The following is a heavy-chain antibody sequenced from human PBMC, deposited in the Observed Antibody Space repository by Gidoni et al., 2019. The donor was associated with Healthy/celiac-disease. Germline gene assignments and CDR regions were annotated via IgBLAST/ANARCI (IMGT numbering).Heavy chain of an antibody. CDR3: ANQYLNEMYYYDSSGYYPGY. CDR1: GFTFSSYA. D-gene: IGHD3-22*01. J-gene: IGHJ4*02. V-gene: IGHV3-23*01. CDR2: ISGSGGST. Sequence: EVQLLESGGGLVQPGGSLRLSCAASGFTFSSYAMSWVRQAPGKGLEWVSAISGSGGSTYYADSVKGRFTISRDNSKNTLYLQMNSLRAEDTAVYYCANQYLNEMYYYDSSGYYPGYWGQGTLVTVSS.